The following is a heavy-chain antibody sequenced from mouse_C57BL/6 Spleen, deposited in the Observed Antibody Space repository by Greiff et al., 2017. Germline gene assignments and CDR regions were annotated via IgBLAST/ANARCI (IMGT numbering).Heavy chain of an antibody. Sequence: VQLQQSGPGLVAPSQSLSITCTVSGFSLTSYAISWVRQPPGKGLEWLGVIWTGGGTNYNSALKSRLSISKDNSKSQVFLKMNSLQTDDTARYYCARNSIYYDYDWFAYWGQGTLVTVSA. J-gene: IGHJ3*01. V-gene: IGHV2-9-1*01. CDR3: ARNSIYYDYDWFAY. CDR1: GFSLTSYA. CDR2: IWTGGGT. D-gene: IGHD2-4*01.